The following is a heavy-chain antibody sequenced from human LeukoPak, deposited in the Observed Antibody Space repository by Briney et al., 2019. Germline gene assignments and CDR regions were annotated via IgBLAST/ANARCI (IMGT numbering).Heavy chain of an antibody. CDR1: GFTFSSYG. CDR2: IRYDGSNK. V-gene: IGHV3-30*02. Sequence: GGSLRLSCAASGFTFSSYGMHWVRQAPGKGLEWVAFIRYDGSNKYYADSVKGRFTISRDNSQNTLYLQMNSLRAEDTAVYFCAKGPLIEVAGTTWDYWGQGTLVTVSS. J-gene: IGHJ4*02. D-gene: IGHD6-19*01. CDR3: AKGPLIEVAGTTWDY.